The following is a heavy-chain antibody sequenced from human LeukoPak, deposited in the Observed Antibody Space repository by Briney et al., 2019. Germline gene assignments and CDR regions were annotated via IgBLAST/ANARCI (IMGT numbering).Heavy chain of an antibody. CDR2: IYISGST. D-gene: IGHD1-1*01. V-gene: IGHV4-4*07. Sequence: PSETLSLTCTVSGASISSYYWSWIRQPAGEGLEWIGRIYISGSTKYNPSLKSRVTMSVDTSKNLFSLSLSSVTAADTAVYFCARVTATTPFDYWGQGTLVTVSS. J-gene: IGHJ4*02. CDR1: GASISSYY. CDR3: ARVTATTPFDY.